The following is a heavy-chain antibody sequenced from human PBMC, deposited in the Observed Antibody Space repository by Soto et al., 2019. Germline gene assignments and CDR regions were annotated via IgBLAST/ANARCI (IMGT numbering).Heavy chain of an antibody. CDR3: AKGLRRYDSSGYYIDY. Sequence: EVQLLESGGGLVQPGGSLRLSCAASGFTFSSYAMSWVRQAPGKGLEWVSAISGSGGSTYYADSVKGRFTISRDNSKCTLYLRMNSMRAEDTDVYYCAKGLRRYDSSGYYIDYWGQGTLVTVSS. CDR2: ISGSGGST. J-gene: IGHJ4*02. CDR1: GFTFSSYA. D-gene: IGHD3-22*01. V-gene: IGHV3-23*01.